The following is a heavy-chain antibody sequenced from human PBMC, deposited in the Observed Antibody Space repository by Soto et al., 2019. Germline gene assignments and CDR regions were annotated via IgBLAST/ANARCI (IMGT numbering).Heavy chain of an antibody. CDR2: IYYSGST. CDR3: AGQTFTIAAASYGRSNWFDP. D-gene: IGHD6-25*01. J-gene: IGHJ5*02. CDR1: GGSISSGDYY. V-gene: IGHV4-30-4*01. Sequence: PSETLSLTCTVSGGSISSGDYYWSWIRQPPGKGLEWIGYIYYSGSTYYNPSLKSRVTISVDTSKNQFSLKLSSVTAADTAVYYCAGQTFTIAAASYGRSNWFDPWGPGTLVTVSS.